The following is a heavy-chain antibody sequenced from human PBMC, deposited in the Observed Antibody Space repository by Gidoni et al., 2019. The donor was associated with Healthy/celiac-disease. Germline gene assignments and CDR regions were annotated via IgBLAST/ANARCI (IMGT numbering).Heavy chain of an antibody. Sequence: EVQLLESGGGLVQPGGSLSLSCAASGFPFSSYAMSWFRQAPGKGLEWVSAISGSGGSTYYADSVKGRFTISRDNSKNTLYLQMNSLRAEDTAVYYCAKEGGQGYYDSRMGRHARDNWFDPWGQGTLVTVSS. CDR1: GFPFSSYA. V-gene: IGHV3-23*01. D-gene: IGHD3-22*01. CDR2: ISGSGGST. J-gene: IGHJ5*02. CDR3: AKEGGQGYYDSRMGRHARDNWFDP.